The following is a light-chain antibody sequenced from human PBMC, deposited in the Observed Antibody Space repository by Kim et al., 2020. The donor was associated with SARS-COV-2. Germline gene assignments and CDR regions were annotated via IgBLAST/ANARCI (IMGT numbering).Light chain of an antibody. CDR3: QTWGTGIRV. CDR1: SGHSNYA. J-gene: IGLJ3*02. CDR2: LDSDGSH. V-gene: IGLV4-69*01. Sequence: QLVLTQSPSASASLGASVKLTCTLSSGHSNYAIAWHQQQPQKGPRYLMKLDSDGSHSKGDGIPDRFSGSSSGTERYLTFSSLQSEDEADYYCQTWGTGIRVFGGGTKVTVL.